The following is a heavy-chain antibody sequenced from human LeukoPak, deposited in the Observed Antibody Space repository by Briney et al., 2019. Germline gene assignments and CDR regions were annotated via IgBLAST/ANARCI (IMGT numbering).Heavy chain of an antibody. D-gene: IGHD3-22*01. J-gene: IGHJ5*01. Sequence: AGSLTLSCTASGFTFSDHYITWMRQAPGKGLEWTSYITSCGRSTDYADSVKGRFLISRDNAKNSLFLQMSSLGVEDTAVYYCTRDPHYDDDTWGQGTMVTVSS. CDR3: TRDPHYDDDT. CDR1: GFTFSDHY. V-gene: IGHV3-11*01. CDR2: ITSCGRST.